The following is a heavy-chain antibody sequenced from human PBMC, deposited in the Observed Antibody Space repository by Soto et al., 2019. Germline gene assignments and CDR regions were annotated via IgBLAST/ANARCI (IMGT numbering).Heavy chain of an antibody. J-gene: IGHJ6*02. Sequence: QVQLVESGGGVVQPGRSLRLSCAASGFTFSSYAMHWVRQAPGKGLEWVAVISYDGSNKYYADSVKGRFTISRDNSKNTLYLQMNSLRAEDTAVYYCAREAVGYSSSWYVEGAGHYYCYGMDVWGQGTTVTVSS. V-gene: IGHV3-30-3*01. CDR1: GFTFSSYA. D-gene: IGHD6-13*01. CDR2: ISYDGSNK. CDR3: AREAVGYSSSWYVEGAGHYYCYGMDV.